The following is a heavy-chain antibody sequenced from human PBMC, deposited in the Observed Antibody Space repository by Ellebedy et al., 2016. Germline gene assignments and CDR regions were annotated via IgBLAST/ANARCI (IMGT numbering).Heavy chain of an antibody. V-gene: IGHV5-51*01. CDR1: GYNLIDQW. CDR3: ARLMVYAADHYFYYMDV. J-gene: IGHJ6*03. CDR2: MYSGGSDT. Sequence: GGSLRLXXKISGYNLIDQWIGWVRQMPGEGLEWMAIMYSGGSDTRYSPAFQGQVTISADKSISTAYLQWSSLKASDSAVYYCARLMVYAADHYFYYMDVWGRGTTVNVSS. D-gene: IGHD2-8*01.